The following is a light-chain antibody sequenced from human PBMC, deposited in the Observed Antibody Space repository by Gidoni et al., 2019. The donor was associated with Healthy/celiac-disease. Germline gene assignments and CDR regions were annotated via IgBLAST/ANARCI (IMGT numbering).Light chain of an antibody. CDR1: QSISNS. CDR3: QQRYSTPLFT. J-gene: IGKJ3*01. Sequence: DIQMTQSPSSLSASVGDRVTITCRASQSISNSLNWYQQKPGKAPKLLIYAASSLQSGVPSRFSGSGSGTEFTLTISRLQPEDFATYYCQQRYSTPLFTFGPGTKVEIK. CDR2: AAS. V-gene: IGKV1-39*01.